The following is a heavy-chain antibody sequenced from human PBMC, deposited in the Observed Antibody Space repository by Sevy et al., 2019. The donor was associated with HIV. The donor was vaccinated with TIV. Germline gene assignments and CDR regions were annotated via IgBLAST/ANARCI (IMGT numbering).Heavy chain of an antibody. CDR2: MNPNSGHT. J-gene: IGHJ4*02. D-gene: IGHD2-21*02. V-gene: IGHV1-8*01. CDR1: GYTFTDYD. Sequence: ASVKVSCKASGYTFTDYDITWVRQVTGQGLELVGWMNPNSGHTAYTENFQGRVSTTRDTSISTAYMELSSLRSEDTAVYYCAKLASCGGDCYYFDVWGQGTLVTVSS. CDR3: AKLASCGGDCYYFDV.